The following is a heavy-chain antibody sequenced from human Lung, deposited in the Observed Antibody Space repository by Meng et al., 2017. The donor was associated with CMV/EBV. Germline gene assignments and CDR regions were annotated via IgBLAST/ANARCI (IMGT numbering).Heavy chain of an antibody. J-gene: IGHJ4*02. V-gene: IGHV3-23*03. CDR2: IYSGGSST. CDR1: GFTFSSYA. Sequence: GESLKISCAASGFTFSSYAMSWVRQAPGKGLEWVSVIYSGGSSTYYADSVKGRFTISRDNSKNTLYLQMNSLRAEDTAVYYCAKEHREFDWLHYFDYWGQETXVTVAS. CDR3: AKEHREFDWLHYFDY. D-gene: IGHD3-9*01.